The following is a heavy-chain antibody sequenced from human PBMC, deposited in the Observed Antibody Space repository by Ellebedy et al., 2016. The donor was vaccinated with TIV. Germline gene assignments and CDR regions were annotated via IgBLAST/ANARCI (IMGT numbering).Heavy chain of an antibody. CDR2: IGTDNGNT. CDR3: ARDRDVKSSSDFQH. Sequence: ASVKVSCKASGYIFTTYGTTWVRLAPGRGLEWMGWIGTDNGNTNYAHKFRGRVTMTTDTSTATAYLELRTLTSDDTAVYYCARDRDVKSSSDFQHWGQGTLVSVSS. J-gene: IGHJ1*01. V-gene: IGHV1-18*04. D-gene: IGHD5-24*01. CDR1: GYIFTTYG.